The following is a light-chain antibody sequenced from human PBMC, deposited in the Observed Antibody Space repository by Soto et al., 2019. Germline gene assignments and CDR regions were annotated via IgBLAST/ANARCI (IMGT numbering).Light chain of an antibody. CDR2: AAS. CDR1: QDVANF. J-gene: IGKJ4*01. Sequence: ILMTQSPSSLSAFVGDRVTITCRAIQDVANFLAWYPQELGKVPKLRMYAASTCQAGAPSSFNDSESGTDCTFTISGLQPEDVPTYYCQKCTFAPSPFGGGTKV. V-gene: IGKV1-27*01. CDR3: QKCTFAPSP.